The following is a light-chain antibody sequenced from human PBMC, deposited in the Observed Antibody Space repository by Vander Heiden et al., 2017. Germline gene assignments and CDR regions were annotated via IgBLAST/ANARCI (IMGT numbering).Light chain of an antibody. V-gene: IGLV2-14*01. J-gene: IGLJ1*01. CDR3: TSHTGGATLPL. CDR1: YNDVGGYKY. Sequence: ALTQPASVSRSPGQSTTIPCTGSYNDVGGYKYVAWYRQYPGKAPQLLMRAVGARPSGVSSRFSGFRSGATTSLTISGLRAEDEADYYCTSHTGGATLPLFGTGTKVTV. CDR2: AVG.